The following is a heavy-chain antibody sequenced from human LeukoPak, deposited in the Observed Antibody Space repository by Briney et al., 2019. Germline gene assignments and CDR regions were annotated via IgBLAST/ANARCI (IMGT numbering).Heavy chain of an antibody. Sequence: TPGGSLRLSCAASGFIFSSYTMNWVRQAPGRGLEWVSSINSRSDKIFYADSVKGRFTISRDNAKNSLYLQMNSLRAEDTAVYYCARDVMVRNWFDPWGQGTLVTVS. D-gene: IGHD3-10*01. J-gene: IGHJ5*02. CDR2: INSRSDKI. CDR1: GFIFSSYT. V-gene: IGHV3-21*01. CDR3: ARDVMVRNWFDP.